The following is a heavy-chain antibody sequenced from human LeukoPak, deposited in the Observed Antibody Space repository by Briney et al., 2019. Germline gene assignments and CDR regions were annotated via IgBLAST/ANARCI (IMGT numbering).Heavy chain of an antibody. D-gene: IGHD7-27*01. CDR3: AETRGLNWDRGSFEY. J-gene: IGHJ4*02. Sequence: PGGSLRLSCAASGFTFSSYSMNWVRQAPGKGLEWVSSISSRSSYIYYADSVKGRFTISRDNAENSLYLQMDSLRAEDTAVYYCAETRGLNWDRGSFEYWGQGTLVTVSS. V-gene: IGHV3-21*01. CDR2: ISSRSSYI. CDR1: GFTFSSYS.